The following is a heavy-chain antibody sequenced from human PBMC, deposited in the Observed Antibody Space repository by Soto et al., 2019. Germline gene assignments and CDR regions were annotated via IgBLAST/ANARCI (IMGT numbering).Heavy chain of an antibody. D-gene: IGHD5-18*01. CDR2: IIPIFGTA. CDR1: GGTFSSNA. Sequence: QVQLVQSGAEVKKPGSSVKVTCKASGGTFSSNAISWVRQAPGQGLEWMGGIIPIFGTAHYAQKFQGRVTITADESTSTASMELSSLKSEDTAVYYCATGGCGYSSAPRFDFEFWGQGTLVTVSS. V-gene: IGHV1-69*12. J-gene: IGHJ4*02. CDR3: ATGGCGYSSAPRFDFEF.